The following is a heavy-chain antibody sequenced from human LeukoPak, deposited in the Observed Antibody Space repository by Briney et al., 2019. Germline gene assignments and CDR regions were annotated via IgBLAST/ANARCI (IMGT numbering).Heavy chain of an antibody. J-gene: IGHJ5*02. D-gene: IGHD6-19*01. V-gene: IGHV4-59*08. CDR1: SGSISSYY. CDR3: ARGIYSSGWYAWFDP. CDR2: IYYSGST. Sequence: PSETLSLTCTVSSGSISSYYWSWIRQPPGKGLEWIGYIYYSGSTNYNPSLKSRVTISVDTSKNQFSLKLSSVTAADTAVYYCARGIYSSGWYAWFDPWGQGTLVTVSS.